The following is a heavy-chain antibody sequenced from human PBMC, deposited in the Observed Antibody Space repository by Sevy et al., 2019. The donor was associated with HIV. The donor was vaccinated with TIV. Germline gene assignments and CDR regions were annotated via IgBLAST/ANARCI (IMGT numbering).Heavy chain of an antibody. CDR3: AREIGNYND. J-gene: IGHJ4*02. CDR2: IKSDGSIT. Sequence: GGSLRLSCVASGFTFSSYWMHWVRQAPGKGLVWVSRIKSDGSITNYADSVKGRFTISRDNAKNTLYFQMNSLRAEDTAVYYCAREIGNYNDWGQGTLVTVSS. D-gene: IGHD1-7*01. V-gene: IGHV3-74*01. CDR1: GFTFSSYW.